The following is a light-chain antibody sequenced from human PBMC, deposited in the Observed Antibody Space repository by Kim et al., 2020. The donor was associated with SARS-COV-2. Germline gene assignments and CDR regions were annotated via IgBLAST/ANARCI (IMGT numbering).Light chain of an antibody. CDR2: RAS. Sequence: DIQMTQSPSTLSESVGDRVTITCRASQSLSSWLAWYQQKPGRAPKLLIYRASSLESGVPSRFSGSGSGTEFTLPISSLQPDDFATYYCQQYNSYSLAFGGGTKVDIK. CDR1: QSLSSW. V-gene: IGKV1-5*03. CDR3: QQYNSYSLA. J-gene: IGKJ4*01.